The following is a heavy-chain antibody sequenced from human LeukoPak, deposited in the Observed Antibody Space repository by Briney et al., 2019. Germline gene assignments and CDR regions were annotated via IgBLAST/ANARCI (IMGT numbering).Heavy chain of an antibody. V-gene: IGHV4-59*01. D-gene: IGHD5-18*01. CDR1: GGSISSYY. J-gene: IGHJ6*03. CDR3: ARHGRYSYGYGAWYYYYYMDV. CDR2: VNYSGST. Sequence: PSETLSLTCTVSGGSISSYYWSWIRQPPGKGLEWIGYVNYSGSTNYNPSLKSRVTISVDTSKNQFSLKLSSVTAADTAVYYCARHGRYSYGYGAWYYYYYMDVWGKGTTVTVSS.